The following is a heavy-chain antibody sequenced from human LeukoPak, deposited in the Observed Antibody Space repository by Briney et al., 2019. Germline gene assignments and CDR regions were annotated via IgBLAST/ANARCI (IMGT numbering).Heavy chain of an antibody. D-gene: IGHD6-6*01. V-gene: IGHV3-7*01. CDR1: GFTFDRSW. CDR2: IKQDGSEV. J-gene: IGHJ4*02. CDR3: VRALGSSSSDF. Sequence: GGSLGLSCAASGFTFDRSWMSWVRQAPGKGLEWVANIKQDGSEVYYVDSVEGRFTVSRDNAKNSLSLQMNSLRGEDTAVYYCVRALGSSSSDFWGQGTLVTVSS.